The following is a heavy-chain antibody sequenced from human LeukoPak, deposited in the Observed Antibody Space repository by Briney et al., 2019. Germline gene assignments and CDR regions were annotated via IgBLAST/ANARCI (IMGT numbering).Heavy chain of an antibody. D-gene: IGHD4-17*01. CDR2: IRDDGSHK. J-gene: IGHJ4*02. CDR1: GFTFSSYG. CDR3: AKDPSPTVTTNF. V-gene: IGHV3-30*02. Sequence: GGSLRLSCAASGFTFSSYGMHWVRQAPGKGLEWVAFIRDDGSHKYYADSVKGRFTISRDNSKNTVYLQMNSLRAEDRAVYYCAKDPSPTVTTNFWGQGTLVTVSS.